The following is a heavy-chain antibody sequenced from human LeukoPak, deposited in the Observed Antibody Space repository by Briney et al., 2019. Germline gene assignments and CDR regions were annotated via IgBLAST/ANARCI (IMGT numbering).Heavy chain of an antibody. Sequence: GGSLRLSCAASGFTFSSYAMHWVRQAPGKGLEWVAVISYDGSNKYYADSVKGRFTISRDNAKNSLYLQMNSLRAEDTAVYYCARDQFGAPWGNYYYGMDVWGQGTTVTVSS. D-gene: IGHD3-10*01. J-gene: IGHJ6*02. CDR2: ISYDGSNK. V-gene: IGHV3-30*04. CDR3: ARDQFGAPWGNYYYGMDV. CDR1: GFTFSSYA.